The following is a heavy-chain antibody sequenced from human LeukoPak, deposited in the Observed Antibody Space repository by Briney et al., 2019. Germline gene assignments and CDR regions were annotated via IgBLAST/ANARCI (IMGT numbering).Heavy chain of an antibody. V-gene: IGHV3-23*01. CDR2: ISGSGGST. D-gene: IGHD3-22*01. Sequence: GGSLRLSCAASGFTFSSYAMSWVRQAPGKGLEWVSAISGSGGSTYYADSVKGRFTISRGNSKNTLYLQMNSLRAEDTAVYYCYYYDSSGYYPQTKIDYWGQGTLVTVSS. CDR1: GFTFSSYA. J-gene: IGHJ4*02. CDR3: YYYDSSGYYPQTKIDY.